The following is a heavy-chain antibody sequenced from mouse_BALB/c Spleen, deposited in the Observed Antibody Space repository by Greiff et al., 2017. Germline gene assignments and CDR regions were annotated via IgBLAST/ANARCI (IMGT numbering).Heavy chain of an antibody. CDR3: ARPHYYGSSSWFAY. V-gene: IGHV4-1*02. CDR2: INPDSSTI. D-gene: IGHD1-1*01. Sequence: EVKVIESGGGLVQPGGSLKLSCAASGFDFSRYWMSWVRQAPGKGLEWIGEINPDSSTINYTPSLKDKFIISRDNAKNTLYLQMSKVRSEDTALYYCARPHYYGSSSWFAYWGQGTLVTVSA. J-gene: IGHJ3*01. CDR1: GFDFSRYW.